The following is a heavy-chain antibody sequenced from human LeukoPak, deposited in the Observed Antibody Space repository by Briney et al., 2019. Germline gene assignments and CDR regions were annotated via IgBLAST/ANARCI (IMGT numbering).Heavy chain of an antibody. D-gene: IGHD3-22*01. J-gene: IGHJ5*02. CDR1: GYSFTSHW. V-gene: IGHV5-51*01. CDR2: IYPGDSDT. Sequence: GESLKISCQGSGYSFTSHWIGWVRQMPGKGLEWMGIIYPGDSDTRYSPSFQGQVTISADKSISTAYLQWSSLKASDTAMYYCARRVSSGYYYSIPSNWFDPWGQGTLVTVSS. CDR3: ARRVSSGYYYSIPSNWFDP.